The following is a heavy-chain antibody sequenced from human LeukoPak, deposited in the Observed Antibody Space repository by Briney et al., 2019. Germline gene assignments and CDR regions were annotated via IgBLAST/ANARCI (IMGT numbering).Heavy chain of an antibody. J-gene: IGHJ4*02. V-gene: IGHV4-4*02. CDR1: GGSISSSNW. D-gene: IGHD3-3*01. CDR3: ARKYYDFWSGYLNREYYFDY. Sequence: PSGTLSLTCAVSGGSISSSNWWSWVRQPPGKGLEWIGEIYHSGSTNYNPSLKSRVTISVDKSKNQFSLKLSSVTAADTAVYYCARKYYDFWSGYLNREYYFDYWGQGTLVTVSS. CDR2: IYHSGST.